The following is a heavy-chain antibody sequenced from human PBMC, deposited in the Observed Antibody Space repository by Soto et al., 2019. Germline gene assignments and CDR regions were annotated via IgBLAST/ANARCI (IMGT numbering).Heavy chain of an antibody. D-gene: IGHD2-2*03. CDR2: IYSSENK. J-gene: IGHJ6*02. CDR3: ARLNGYCVRTNCHGYYGMDV. V-gene: IGHV4-59*04. Sequence: SETLSLTCTVSGDSISTYYWSWIRQPPGKGLEWIATIYSSENKYYNPSLLSRVTISVDTSKNELSLRLSSVTAADTAVYYCARLNGYCVRTNCHGYYGMDVWGQGTTVTVSS. CDR1: GDSISTYY.